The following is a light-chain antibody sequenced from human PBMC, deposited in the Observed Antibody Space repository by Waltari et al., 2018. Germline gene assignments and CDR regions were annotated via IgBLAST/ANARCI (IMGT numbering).Light chain of an antibody. Sequence: DIVMTQSPLSLPVTPGEPASISCRSSQSLLHSNGYNYLDWDLQKPGQSPQLLCYLGSNRASGFPDRFSGSGSGTDFTLKISRVEAEDVGVYYCMQALQTPLTFGPGTKVDIK. J-gene: IGKJ3*01. CDR2: LGS. CDR1: QSLLHSNGYNY. V-gene: IGKV2-28*01. CDR3: MQALQTPLT.